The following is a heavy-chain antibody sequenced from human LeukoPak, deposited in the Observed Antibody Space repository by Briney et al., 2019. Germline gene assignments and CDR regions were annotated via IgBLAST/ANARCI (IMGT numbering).Heavy chain of an antibody. Sequence: GGSLRLSCAASGFTFSSYAMHWVRQAPGKGLEWVAVISYDGSNKYYADSVKGRFTISRDNSKNTLYLQMNSLRAEDTAVYYCARAGYCSGGSCYLFHYWGQGTLVTVSS. CDR2: ISYDGSNK. CDR3: ARAGYCSGGSCYLFHY. J-gene: IGHJ4*02. CDR1: GFTFSSYA. D-gene: IGHD2-15*01. V-gene: IGHV3-30*04.